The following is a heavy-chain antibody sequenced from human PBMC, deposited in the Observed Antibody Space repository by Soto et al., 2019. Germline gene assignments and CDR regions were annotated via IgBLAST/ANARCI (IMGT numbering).Heavy chain of an antibody. V-gene: IGHV1-69*04. D-gene: IGHD6-13*01. J-gene: IGHJ3*02. CDR2: IIPILGIA. CDR1: GGTFSSYT. CDR3: ARDGAAAGPSDAFDI. Sequence: SVKVSWKASGGTFSSYTISWVRQAPGQGLEWMGRIIPILGIANYAQKFQGRVTITADKSTSTAYMELSSLRSEDTAVYYCARDGAAAGPSDAFDIWGQATMVTVSS.